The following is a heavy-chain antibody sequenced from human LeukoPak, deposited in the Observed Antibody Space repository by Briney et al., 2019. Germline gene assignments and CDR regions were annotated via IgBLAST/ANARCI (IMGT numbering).Heavy chain of an antibody. V-gene: IGHV3-7*01. CDR2: KKQDGSEK. D-gene: IGHD1-26*01. Sequence: PGGSRKLSLAASGLTFSSYWMSWFGQAPGKGLEWLANKKQDGSEKYYVDSVKGRFTISRDNAKNSLYLQMNSLRAEDTAVYYCARDEWELRLGYYYYYMDVWGKGTTVTVSS. CDR3: ARDEWELRLGYYYYYMDV. J-gene: IGHJ6*03. CDR1: GLTFSSYW.